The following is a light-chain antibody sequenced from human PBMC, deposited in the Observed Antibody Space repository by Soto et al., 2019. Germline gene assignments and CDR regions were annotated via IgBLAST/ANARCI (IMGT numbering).Light chain of an antibody. Sequence: QSMLTQAASVSVSPGQAITISCTGTSSDIGNYNYVSWYQQHPGKAPKLMIYEVSNRPSGVSNRFSGSKSGNTASLTISGLQAEDEADYYCSSYTSSSTLNYVFGTGTKVTVL. CDR1: SSDIGNYNY. J-gene: IGLJ1*01. CDR2: EVS. V-gene: IGLV2-14*01. CDR3: SSYTSSSTLNYV.